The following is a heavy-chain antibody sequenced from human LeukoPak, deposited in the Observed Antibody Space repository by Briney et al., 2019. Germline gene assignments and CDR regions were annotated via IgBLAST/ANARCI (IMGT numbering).Heavy chain of an antibody. CDR1: GGSTSSYY. V-gene: IGHV4-4*07. CDR2: IYTSGST. J-gene: IGHJ6*02. Sequence: SETLTLTCTVSGGSTSSYYWSWIRQPAGKGLEWIGRIYTSGSTNYNPSLKSRVTMSVDTSKNQFSLKLSSVTAADTAVYYCARDMRTTRNKYYYYGMDVWGQGTTVTVSS. CDR3: ARDMRTTRNKYYYYGMDV. D-gene: IGHD1-1*01.